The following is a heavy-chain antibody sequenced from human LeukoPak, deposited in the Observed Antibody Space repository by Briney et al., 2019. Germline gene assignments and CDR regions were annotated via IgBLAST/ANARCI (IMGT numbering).Heavy chain of an antibody. CDR2: IYSGGST. V-gene: IGHV3-66*01. CDR1: GFTVSSNY. J-gene: IGHJ4*02. Sequence: GGSLRLSCAASGFTVSSNYMSWVRQAPGKGLEWVSVIYSGGSTYYADSVKGRFTISRDNSKNTLYLQMNSLRAEDTAVYYCARSRIAARPVGYWGQGTLVTASS. CDR3: ARSRIAARPVGY. D-gene: IGHD6-6*01.